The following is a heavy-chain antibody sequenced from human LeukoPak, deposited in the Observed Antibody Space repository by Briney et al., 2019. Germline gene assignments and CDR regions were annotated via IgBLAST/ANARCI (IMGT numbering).Heavy chain of an antibody. J-gene: IGHJ4*02. CDR2: IIPILGIA. Sequence: ASVKVSCKASGYTFTGYYMHWVRQAPGQGLEWMGRIIPILGIANYAQKFQGRVTITAGKSTSTAYMELSSLRSEDTAVYYCAPENWNGAGALFDYWGQGTLVTVSS. CDR3: APENWNGAGALFDY. CDR1: GYTFTGYY. V-gene: IGHV1-69*02. D-gene: IGHD1-1*01.